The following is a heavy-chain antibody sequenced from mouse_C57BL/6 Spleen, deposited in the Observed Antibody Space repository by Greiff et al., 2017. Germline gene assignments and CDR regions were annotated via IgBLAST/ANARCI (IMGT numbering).Heavy chain of an antibody. V-gene: IGHV5-6*01. CDR1: GFTFSSYG. Sequence: EVMLVESGGDLVKPGGSLKLSCAASGFTFSSYGMSWVRQTPYKRLEWVATISSGGSYTYYPDSVKGRFTISRDNAKNTLYLQMSSLKSEDTAMYYCARIQNWYFDVWGTGTTVTVSS. J-gene: IGHJ1*03. CDR3: ARIQNWYFDV. CDR2: ISSGGSYT.